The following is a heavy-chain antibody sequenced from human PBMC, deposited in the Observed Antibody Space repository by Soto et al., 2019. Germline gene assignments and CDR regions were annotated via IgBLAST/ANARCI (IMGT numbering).Heavy chain of an antibody. D-gene: IGHD4-17*01. Sequence: QVQLQESGPGLVKPSGTLSLTCAVSGGSISSSNWWSWVRQPPGKGLEWIGEIYHSGSTNYNPSLKSRVTISVDKSKNQFSLKLSSVAAAATAVYYWAKYDDGDYRGGMDVWGQVNTVTV. CDR1: GGSISSSNW. V-gene: IGHV4-4*02. CDR2: IYHSGST. CDR3: AKYDDGDYRGGMDV. J-gene: IGHJ6*02.